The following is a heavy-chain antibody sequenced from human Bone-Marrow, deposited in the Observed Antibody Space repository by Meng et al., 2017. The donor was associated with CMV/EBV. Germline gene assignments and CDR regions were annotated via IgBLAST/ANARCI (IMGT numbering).Heavy chain of an antibody. CDR1: GLTFEDYG. J-gene: IGHJ6*02. CDR3: ARGPDPITIFGVVRYSYYYGMDV. CDR2: INWNGGSR. Sequence: GGSLRFSCAASGLTFEDYGMSWVRQAPGKGLEWVSGINWNGGSRGYADSVKGRFTISRDNAKNSLYLQMNSLRAEDTALYYCARGPDPITIFGVVRYSYYYGMDVWGQGTTVTVSS. D-gene: IGHD3-3*01. V-gene: IGHV3-20*04.